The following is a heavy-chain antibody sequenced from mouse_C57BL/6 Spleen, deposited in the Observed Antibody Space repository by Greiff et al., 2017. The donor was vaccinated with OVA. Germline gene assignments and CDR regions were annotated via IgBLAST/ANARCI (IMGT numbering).Heavy chain of an antibody. Sequence: VQLQQSGPGMVKPSQSLSLTCTVTGYSITSGYDWHWIRHFPGNKLEWMGYISYSGSTNYNPSLKSRISITHDTSKNHFFLKLNSVTTEDTATYYGAREAAQATGFAYWGQGTLVTVSA. CDR3: AREAAQATGFAY. CDR2: ISYSGST. CDR1: GYSITSGYD. D-gene: IGHD3-2*02. V-gene: IGHV3-1*01. J-gene: IGHJ3*01.